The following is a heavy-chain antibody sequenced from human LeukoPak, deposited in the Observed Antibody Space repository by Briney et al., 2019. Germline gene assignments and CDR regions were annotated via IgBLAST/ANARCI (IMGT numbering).Heavy chain of an antibody. D-gene: IGHD5-24*01. CDR3: ARDGYNPIDY. J-gene: IGHJ4*02. CDR2: IYYSGST. Sequence: ASETLSLTCTVSGGSISGSSYYWGWIRQPPGKGLEWIGTIYYSGSTYYHSSLKSRATISVATSKNQFSLKLTSVTAADTAVYYCARDGYNPIDYWGQGTLVSVSS. V-gene: IGHV4-39*02. CDR1: GGSISGSSYY.